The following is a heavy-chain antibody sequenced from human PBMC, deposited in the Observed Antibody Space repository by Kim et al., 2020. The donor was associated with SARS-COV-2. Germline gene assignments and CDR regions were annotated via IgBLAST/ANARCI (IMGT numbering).Heavy chain of an antibody. V-gene: IGHV3-30*04. CDR2: ISYDGSNK. CDR1: GFTFSSYA. J-gene: IGHJ5*02. Sequence: GGSLRLSCAASGFTFSSYAMHWVRQAPGKGLEWVAVISYDGSNKYYADSVKGRFTISRDNSKNTLYLQMNSLRAEDTAVYYCARGVVPAAINPVNWFDPWGQGTLVTVSS. CDR3: ARGVVPAAINPVNWFDP. D-gene: IGHD2-2*01.